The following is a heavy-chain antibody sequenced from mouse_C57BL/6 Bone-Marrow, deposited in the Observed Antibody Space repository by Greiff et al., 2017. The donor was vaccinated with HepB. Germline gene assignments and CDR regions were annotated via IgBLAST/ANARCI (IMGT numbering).Heavy chain of an antibody. J-gene: IGHJ3*01. D-gene: IGHD2-3*01. CDR3: ARRDGYYGGFDY. V-gene: IGHV5-4*03. CDR1: GFTFSSYA. Sequence: EVKLVESGGGLVKPGGSLKLSCAASGFTFSSYAMSWVRQTPEKRLEWVATISDGGSYTYYPDNVKGRFTISRDNAKNNLYLQMSHLKSEDTAMYYCARRDGYYGGFDYWGQGTLVTVSA. CDR2: ISDGGSYT.